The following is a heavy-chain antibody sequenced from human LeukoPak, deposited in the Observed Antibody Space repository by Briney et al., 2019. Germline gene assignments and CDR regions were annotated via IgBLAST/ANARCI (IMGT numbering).Heavy chain of an antibody. Sequence: GASVKVSCKVSGYTLTELSMHWVRQAPGKGLEWMGGFDPEDGETIYAQKFQGRVTMTEDTSTDTAYTELSSLRSEDTAVYYCATVGESGSYSHDYWGQGTLVTVSS. CDR3: ATVGESGSYSHDY. V-gene: IGHV1-24*01. CDR2: FDPEDGET. D-gene: IGHD1-26*01. CDR1: GYTLTELS. J-gene: IGHJ4*02.